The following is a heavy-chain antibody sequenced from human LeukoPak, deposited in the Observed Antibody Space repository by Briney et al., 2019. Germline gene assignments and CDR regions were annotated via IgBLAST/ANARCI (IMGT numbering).Heavy chain of an antibody. CDR3: ARDAPAFGFYSSSLGY. J-gene: IGHJ4*02. D-gene: IGHD6-6*01. CDR1: GFTFSSYG. Sequence: PGGSLRLSCSASGFTFSSYGMHWVRQAPGRGLEWVAATWYDGINKYYADSVKGRFTISRDTSKSTLYLQMTSVRAEDTAVYYCARDAPAFGFYSSSLGYWGQGTLVTVSS. V-gene: IGHV3-33*01. CDR2: TWYDGINK.